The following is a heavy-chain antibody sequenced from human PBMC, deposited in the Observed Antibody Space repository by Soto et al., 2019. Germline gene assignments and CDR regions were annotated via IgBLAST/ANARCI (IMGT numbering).Heavy chain of an antibody. CDR1: GDTFNSYV. V-gene: IGHV1-69*17. CDR3: ARESLGAKGADH. CDR2: IIPIIGVT. J-gene: IGHJ4*02. Sequence: QVQLVQSGAEVKRPGSSVKVSCESSGDTFNSYVISWVRQAPGQGLEWMGGIIPIIGVTHYAQKFQGRVTISALSSTGTAYMELMNLGVEDTALYYCARESLGAKGADHWGQGTLVTVSS. D-gene: IGHD3-16*01.